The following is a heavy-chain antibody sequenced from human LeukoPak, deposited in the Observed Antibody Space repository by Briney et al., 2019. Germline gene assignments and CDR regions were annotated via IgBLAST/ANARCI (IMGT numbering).Heavy chain of an antibody. J-gene: IGHJ6*02. CDR1: GFTFSSYA. Sequence: PGGSLRLSCAASGFTFSSYAMHWVRQAPGKGLEWVAVISYDGSNKYYADSVKGRFTISRDNSKNTLYLQMNSLRAEDTAVYYCARGRNYDFWSGHRGGMDVWGQGTTVTVSS. D-gene: IGHD3-3*01. CDR3: ARGRNYDFWSGHRGGMDV. V-gene: IGHV3-30*14. CDR2: ISYDGSNK.